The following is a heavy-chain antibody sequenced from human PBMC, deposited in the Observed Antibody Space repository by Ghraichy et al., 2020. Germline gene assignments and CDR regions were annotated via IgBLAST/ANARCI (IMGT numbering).Heavy chain of an antibody. J-gene: IGHJ5*02. V-gene: IGHV3-20*01. D-gene: IGHD3-16*01. CDR2: INWNGGST. CDR1: KFTFDDHG. Sequence: GESLNISCAASKFTFDDHGRRCVRQAPGKGPEWVSGINWNGGSTGYADSVKGRFTISRDNAKNPLYLQMNNLRAEDTALDHCARDYDIRRVSQSPSKTMPGRFPTQPSPWG. CDR3: ARDYDIRRVSQSPSKTMPGRFPTQPSP.